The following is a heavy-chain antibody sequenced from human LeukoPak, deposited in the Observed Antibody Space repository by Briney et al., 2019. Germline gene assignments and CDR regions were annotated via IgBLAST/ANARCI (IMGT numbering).Heavy chain of an antibody. D-gene: IGHD6-19*01. J-gene: IGHJ4*02. CDR2: IRSKANSYAT. CDR3: TRHGYSSGWWVDY. CDR1: GFTFSGSA. V-gene: IGHV3-73*01. Sequence: GGTLRLSCAASGFTFSGSAMHWVRQASGKGLEWVGRIRSKANSYATAYAASVKGRFTISRDDSKNTAYLQMNSLKTEDTAVYYCTRHGYSSGWWVDYWGQGTLVTVSS.